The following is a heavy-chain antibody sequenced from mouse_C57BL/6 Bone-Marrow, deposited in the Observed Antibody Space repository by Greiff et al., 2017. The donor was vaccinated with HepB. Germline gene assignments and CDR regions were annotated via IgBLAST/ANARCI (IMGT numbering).Heavy chain of an antibody. Sequence: EVQRVESGGGLVKPGGSLKLSCAASGFTFSSYAMSWVRQTPEKRLEWVATISDGGSYTYYPDNVKGRFTISRDNAKNNLYLQMSHLKSEDTAMYYCARDRYYGSRGNFDYGGQGTTLTVSS. J-gene: IGHJ2*01. CDR2: ISDGGSYT. CDR3: ARDRYYGSRGNFDY. D-gene: IGHD1-1*01. V-gene: IGHV5-4*01. CDR1: GFTFSSYA.